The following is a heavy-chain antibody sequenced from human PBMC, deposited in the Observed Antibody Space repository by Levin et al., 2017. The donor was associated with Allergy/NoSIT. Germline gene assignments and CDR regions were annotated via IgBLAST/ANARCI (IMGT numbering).Heavy chain of an antibody. J-gene: IGHJ5*02. CDR3: AASYYDFLTGYGWFDP. CDR2: IWRDGSNK. CDR1: GFTFNTYG. Sequence: GGSLRLSCAASGFTFNTYGMHWVRQAPGKGLEWVAFIWRDGSNKNYADSVKGRFTISRDNSKNTLYLQMNSLRAEDTAVYSCAASYYDFLTGYGWFDPWGQGTLVTVSS. D-gene: IGHD3-9*01. V-gene: IGHV3-30*02.